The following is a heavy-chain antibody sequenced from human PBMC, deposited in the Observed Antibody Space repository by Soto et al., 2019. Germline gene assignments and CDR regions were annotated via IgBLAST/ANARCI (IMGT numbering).Heavy chain of an antibody. Sequence: QVQLVQSGAVVKKPGSSVTVSCKASGGMFSDYTISWVRQAPGQGLEWMGGIIPIFGGPHYAQKFQGRVTITADKPTSAIYLERRGLTSEDTAVYYCGKKGGGASIDFWRANWFDPWGQGTLVTVSS. J-gene: IGHJ5*02. D-gene: IGHD3-3*01. V-gene: IGHV1-69*06. CDR2: IIPIFGGP. CDR1: GGMFSDYT. CDR3: GKKGGGASIDFWRANWFDP.